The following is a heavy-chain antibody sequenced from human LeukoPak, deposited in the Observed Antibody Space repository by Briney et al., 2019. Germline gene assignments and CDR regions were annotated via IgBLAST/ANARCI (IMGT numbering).Heavy chain of an antibody. J-gene: IGHJ4*02. CDR1: GYTFIIYY. CDR3: TIDTSPFSTSCELYYY. CDR2: INPNNGDT. D-gene: IGHD2-2*01. V-gene: IGHV1-2*02. Sequence: ASVRVSCTASGYTFIIYYMHSVRQVPGQGLEWMGWINPNNGDTLYAQKFLGRVTMTRDTSTGTTYMGLSGLTSDDTAIYYCTIDTSPFSTSCELYYYWGQGSLVTVSS.